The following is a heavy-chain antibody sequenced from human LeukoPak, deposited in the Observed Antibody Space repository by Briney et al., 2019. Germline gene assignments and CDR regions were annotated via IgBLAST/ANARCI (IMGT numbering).Heavy chain of an antibody. CDR1: GYTFTSYY. D-gene: IGHD6-19*01. V-gene: IGHV1-46*01. CDR2: INPSGGST. Sequence: ASVKVSCKASGYTFTSYYMHWVRQAPGQGLEWMGIINPSGGSTSYAQKFQGRVTITRDTSTSTVYMELSSLRSEDTAVYYCARSGGAAVAGFAHDYWGQGTLVTVSS. J-gene: IGHJ4*02. CDR3: ARSGGAAVAGFAHDY.